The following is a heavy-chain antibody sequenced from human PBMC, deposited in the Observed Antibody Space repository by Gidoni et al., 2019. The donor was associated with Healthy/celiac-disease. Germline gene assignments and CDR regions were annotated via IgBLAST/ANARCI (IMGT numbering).Heavy chain of an antibody. CDR1: GYTFTSYY. CDR3: ARCLYCSSTSGYRPNYYYYGMDV. V-gene: IGHV1-46*01. Sequence: QVQLVQSGAEVKKPGASVKVSCKASGYTFTSYYMHWVRQAPGQGLEWMGIINPSGGSTSYAQKFQGRVTMTRDTSTSTVYMELSSLRSEDTAVYYCARCLYCSSTSGYRPNYYYYGMDVWGQGTTVTVSS. D-gene: IGHD2-2*01. CDR2: INPSGGST. J-gene: IGHJ6*02.